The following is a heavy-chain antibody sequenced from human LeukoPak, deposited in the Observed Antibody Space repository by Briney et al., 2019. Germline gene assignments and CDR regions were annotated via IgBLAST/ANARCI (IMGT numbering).Heavy chain of an antibody. V-gene: IGHV4-34*01. CDR2: INQSGNT. CDR1: GGSFSGNY. D-gene: IGHD2-2*02. CDR3: AINTEALRYYGMVV. Sequence: SETLSLTCAVYGGSFSGNYWSWIRQPPGRGLEWIGEINQSGNTNYIPSLKSRVTISADTSKNHFSLKLSSVTAADTAVYYCAINTEALRYYGMVVWGQGTTVTVSS. J-gene: IGHJ6*02.